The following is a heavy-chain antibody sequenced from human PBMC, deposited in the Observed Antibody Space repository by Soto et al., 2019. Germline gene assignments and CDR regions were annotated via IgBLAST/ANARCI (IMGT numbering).Heavy chain of an antibody. CDR2: ISHSGST. CDR3: ASTPSGYSYGTPDY. J-gene: IGHJ4*02. V-gene: IGHV4-4*02. D-gene: IGHD5-18*01. Sequence: SETLSLTCAVSGGSISSSHWWSWVRQSPGKGLEYIGEISHSGSTNYSPFFKSRVTISVDKSKNHFSLKLTSVTAADTAVYYCASTPSGYSYGTPDYWGQGTLVTVSS. CDR1: GGSISSSHW.